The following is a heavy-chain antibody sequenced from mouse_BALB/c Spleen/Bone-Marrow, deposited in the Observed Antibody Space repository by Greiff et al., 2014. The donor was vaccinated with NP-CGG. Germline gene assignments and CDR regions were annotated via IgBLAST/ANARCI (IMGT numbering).Heavy chain of an antibody. CDR1: GYSFTSYW. V-gene: IGHV1S81*02. CDR3: TEWELRGGGYVWDY. CDR2: ISPSNGRS. J-gene: IGHJ4*01. Sequence: VQLQQSRAELVKPGASVKLSCKASGYSFTSYWMHWVKQRPGQGLEWIGEISPSNGRSNYNEKFKSKATLTVDKSSSTAYMQHSGLTSEDSAVYYCTEWELRGGGYVWDYWGLGTSVTVSS. D-gene: IGHD2-12*01.